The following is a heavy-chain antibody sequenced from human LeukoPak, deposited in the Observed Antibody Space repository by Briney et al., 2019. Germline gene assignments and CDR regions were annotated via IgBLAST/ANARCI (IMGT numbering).Heavy chain of an antibody. V-gene: IGHV4-39*07. D-gene: IGHD6-13*01. CDR1: GGSISSSSHY. J-gene: IGHJ4*02. Sequence: PSETLSLTCTVSGGSISSSSHYWGWIRQPPGKGLEWIGSIYYSGSTYYNPSLKSRVTISVDTSKNQFSLKLSSVTAADTAVYYCARSSSWYGLDYWGQGTRVTVSS. CDR2: IYYSGST. CDR3: ARSSSWYGLDY.